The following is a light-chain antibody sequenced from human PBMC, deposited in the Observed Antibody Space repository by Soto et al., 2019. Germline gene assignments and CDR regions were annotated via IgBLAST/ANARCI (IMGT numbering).Light chain of an antibody. J-gene: IGKJ1*01. CDR1: EGIVDT. V-gene: IGKV3-20*01. Sequence: EVVVAHSPATLSLSPVEGVAVACSASEGIVDTLGFGHHKPGQTPRLLIYDTSTRATGVPARFSGSGSGTDFTLTISRLEPEDFAVYYCQQYGSSGTFGQGTKVDIK. CDR3: QQYGSSGT. CDR2: DTS.